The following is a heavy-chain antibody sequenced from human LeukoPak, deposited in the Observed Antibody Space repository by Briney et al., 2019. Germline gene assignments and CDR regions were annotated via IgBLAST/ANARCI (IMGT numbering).Heavy chain of an antibody. Sequence: GGSLRLSCAASGFTFSDYDISWIRQAPGKGLEWVSYISASGTTIYYADSVEGRFTVSRDNAKNSLYLQMNRLRAEDTAVYYCARPRGCGTSRCNNFDYWGQGTLVTVSS. CDR1: GFTFSDYD. CDR2: ISASGTTI. J-gene: IGHJ4*02. V-gene: IGHV3-11*04. D-gene: IGHD2-21*01. CDR3: ARPRGCGTSRCNNFDY.